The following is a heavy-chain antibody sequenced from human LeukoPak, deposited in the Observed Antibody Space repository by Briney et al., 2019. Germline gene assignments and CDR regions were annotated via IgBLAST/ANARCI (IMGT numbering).Heavy chain of an antibody. CDR2: INNDGSDV. V-gene: IGHV3-74*01. CDR1: GFTLNTYW. J-gene: IGHJ4*02. Sequence: GGSLRLSCAASGFTLNTYWMHWVRQAPGKGLVWVSRINNDGSDVSYADSVKGRFTISRDNAKNTLYLQMKSLRAEDTAMYYCVREMKGGYFDYWGQGTLVTVSS. CDR3: VREMKGGYFDY. D-gene: IGHD3-16*01.